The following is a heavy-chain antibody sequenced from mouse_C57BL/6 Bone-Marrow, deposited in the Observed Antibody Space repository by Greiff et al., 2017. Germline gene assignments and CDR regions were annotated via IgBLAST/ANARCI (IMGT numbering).Heavy chain of an antibody. D-gene: IGHD1-1*01. CDR3: ARSDYGSSPWFAY. V-gene: IGHV1-72*01. CDR1: VYTFTSYW. J-gene: IGHJ3*01. Sequence: QVQLQQPGAELVKPGASVKLSCKASVYTFTSYWMHWVKQRPGRGLEWIGRIDPNSGGTKYNEKFKSKATLTVDKPSSTAYMQLSSLTSEDSAVYYCARSDYGSSPWFAYWGQGTLVTVSA. CDR2: IDPNSGGT.